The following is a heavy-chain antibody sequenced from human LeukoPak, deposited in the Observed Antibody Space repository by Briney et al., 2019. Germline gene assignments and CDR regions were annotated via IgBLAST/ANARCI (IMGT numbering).Heavy chain of an antibody. J-gene: IGHJ6*02. CDR2: INHSGST. Sequence: PSETLSLTCAVYGGSFSGYYWSWIRQPPGKGLEWIGEINHSGSTNYNPSLKSRVTISADTSKNQFSLKLSSVTAADTAVYYCARPDYYDSSGYYGMDVWGQGTTVTVSS. CDR3: ARPDYYDSSGYYGMDV. V-gene: IGHV4-34*01. D-gene: IGHD3-22*01. CDR1: GGSFSGYY.